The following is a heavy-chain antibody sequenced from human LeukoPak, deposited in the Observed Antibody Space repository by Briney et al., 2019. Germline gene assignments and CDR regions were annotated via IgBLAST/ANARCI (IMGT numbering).Heavy chain of an antibody. CDR1: GFTFSNYA. CDR3: ARXVTXPXXRWFFDY. CDR2: ISGSGDST. Sequence: GGSLRLSCAASGFTFSNYAMSWVRQAPGKGLEWVSVISGSGDSTYYADSVEGRFTISRDNSKNTLYLQMNSLRAEDTAVYYXARXVTXPXXRWFFDYWGQGTLVTVSS. V-gene: IGHV3-23*01. J-gene: IGHJ4*02. D-gene: IGHD3-10*01.